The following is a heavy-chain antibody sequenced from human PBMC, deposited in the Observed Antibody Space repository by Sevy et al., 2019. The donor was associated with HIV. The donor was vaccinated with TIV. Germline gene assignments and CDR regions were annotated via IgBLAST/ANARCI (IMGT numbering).Heavy chain of an antibody. CDR1: GFTFSSFG. V-gene: IGHV3-33*01. D-gene: IGHD4-17*01. CDR3: ARDLEFYDSGDYGPAFMPDF. CDR2: IWFDGSTT. Sequence: GGSLRLSCAASGFTFSSFGMHWVRQAPGKGLEWVAVIWFDGSTTYYADSVKDRFTISRDIAKNTLHLQMNSLRAEDTAVYYCARDLEFYDSGDYGPAFMPDFWGHGTLVTVSS. J-gene: IGHJ4*01.